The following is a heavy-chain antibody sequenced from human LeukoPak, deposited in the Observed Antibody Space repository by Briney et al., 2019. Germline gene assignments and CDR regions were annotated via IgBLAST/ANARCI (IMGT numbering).Heavy chain of an antibody. CDR2: ISYSGGA. CDR1: GVSISSRSYY. J-gene: IGHJ4*02. Sequence: SETLSLTCSVSGVSISSRSYYWGWIRQPPGKGLEWIGSISYSGGAYYNPSLKSRVTISVDTSKNQFSPKLSSVTPADTGLYYCTRHAYHSGYDWDPVDYWGQGTLATVSS. CDR3: TRHAYHSGYDWDPVDY. V-gene: IGHV4-39*01. D-gene: IGHD5-12*01.